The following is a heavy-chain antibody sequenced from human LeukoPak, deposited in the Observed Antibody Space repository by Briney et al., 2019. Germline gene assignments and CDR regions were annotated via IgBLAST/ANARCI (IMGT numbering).Heavy chain of an antibody. J-gene: IGHJ3*02. CDR2: ISACNGNT. D-gene: IGHD3-22*01. CDR3: ARDLLPLSGYLYTDAFDI. V-gene: IGHV1-18*01. Sequence: VASVKVSCKASGYTFTSYGISWVRQAPGQGLEWMGWISACNGNTNYAQKLQGRVTMTTDTSTSTAYMELRSLRSDDTAVYYCARDLLPLSGYLYTDAFDIWGQGTMVTVSS. CDR1: GYTFTSYG.